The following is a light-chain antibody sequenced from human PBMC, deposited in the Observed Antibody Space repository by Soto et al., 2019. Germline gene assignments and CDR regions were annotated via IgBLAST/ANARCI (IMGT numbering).Light chain of an antibody. J-gene: IGKJ5*01. V-gene: IGKV3-11*01. CDR3: QQRSNWAAIT. CDR1: QSVSSY. Sequence: EIVLTQSPATLALSPGERDTLSRRASQSVSSYLAWYQQKPGQAPRLLIYDASNRATGIPARFSGSGSGTDFTLTILRLQPEDFAVYSSQQRSNWAAITYGQGTRLEIK. CDR2: DAS.